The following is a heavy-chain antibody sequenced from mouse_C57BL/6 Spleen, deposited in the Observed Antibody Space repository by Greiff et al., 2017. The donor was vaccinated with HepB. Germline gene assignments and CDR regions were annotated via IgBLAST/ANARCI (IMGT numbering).Heavy chain of an antibody. D-gene: IGHD1-1*01. CDR2: INPYNGDT. J-gene: IGHJ1*03. V-gene: IGHV1-20*01. Sequence: LVKPGDSVKISCKASGYSFTGYFMNWVMQSHGKSLEWIGRINPYNGDTFYNQKFKGKATLTVDKSSSTAHMELRSLTSEDSAVYYCARWENYYGSSWYFDVWGTGTTVTVSS. CDR3: ARWENYYGSSWYFDV. CDR1: GYSFTGYF.